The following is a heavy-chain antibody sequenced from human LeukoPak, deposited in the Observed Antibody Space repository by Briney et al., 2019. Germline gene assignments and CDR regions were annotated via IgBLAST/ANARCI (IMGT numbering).Heavy chain of an antibody. Sequence: PSETLSLTCTVSGSSIRSNSYYWGWIRQPPGKGLEWIGSIYFSGNTYYNPSLKSRVTISVDTSKNQFSLKLSSVTAADTAVYYCATGSSRYYYYMDVWGKGTTVTVSS. D-gene: IGHD3-10*01. V-gene: IGHV4-39*01. CDR2: IYFSGNT. CDR1: GSSIRSNSYY. J-gene: IGHJ6*03. CDR3: ATGSSRYYYYMDV.